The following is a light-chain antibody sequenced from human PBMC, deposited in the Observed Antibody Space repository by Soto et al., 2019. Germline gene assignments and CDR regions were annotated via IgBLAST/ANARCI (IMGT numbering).Light chain of an antibody. Sequence: QSALTQPPSASGSHGQSVTISCTGTSSDVGGYHYVSWYQQHPGKAPKLMIYEVSKRPSGVPDRFSGSKSGNTASLTVSGLQAEDEADYYCSSYAGSNNADVVFGGGTKVTVL. CDR3: SSYAGSNNADVV. CDR1: SSDVGGYHY. CDR2: EVS. V-gene: IGLV2-8*01. J-gene: IGLJ2*01.